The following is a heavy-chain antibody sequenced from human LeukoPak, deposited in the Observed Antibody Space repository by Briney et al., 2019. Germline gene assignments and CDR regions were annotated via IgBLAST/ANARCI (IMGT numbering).Heavy chain of an antibody. D-gene: IGHD3-10*01. J-gene: IGHJ4*02. CDR2: IHYSGST. CDR3: ARELYRYGSGSPYFDY. CDR1: GGSISNAY. V-gene: IGHV4-59*12. Sequence: SETLSLTCTVSGGSISNAYWSWIRQPPGKGLEWIGYIHYSGSTNYNPSLKSRVTISVDTSKNQISLKLNSMTAADTAVYYCARELYRYGSGSPYFDYWGQGTLVTVSS.